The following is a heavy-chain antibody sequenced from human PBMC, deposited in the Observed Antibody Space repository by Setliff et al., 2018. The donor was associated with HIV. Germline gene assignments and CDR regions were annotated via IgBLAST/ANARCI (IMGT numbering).Heavy chain of an antibody. CDR2: IKQDGSEK. V-gene: IGHV3-7*01. CDR3: ARGNDYVWGNYRYSFDY. Sequence: GGSLRLSCAASGFTFSSYWMSWVRQAPGKGLEWVANIKQDGSEKYYVDSVKGRFSISRDNPKNSLYLQMNSLRADDTAVYYCARGNDYVWGNYRYSFDYWGQGTLVTVSS. D-gene: IGHD3-16*02. CDR1: GFTFSSYW. J-gene: IGHJ4*02.